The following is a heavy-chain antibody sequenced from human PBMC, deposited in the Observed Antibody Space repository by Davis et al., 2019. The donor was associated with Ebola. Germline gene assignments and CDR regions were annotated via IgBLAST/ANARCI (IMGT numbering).Heavy chain of an antibody. V-gene: IGHV3-48*03. CDR3: ARDSLRDGYPEFDY. CDR2: ISRSGNTI. D-gene: IGHD5-24*01. CDR1: GFPFSSYA. J-gene: IGHJ4*02. Sequence: PGGSLRLSCAASGFPFSSYAMYWVRQAPGKGLEWISYISRSGNTIYYADSVKGRFTISRDNAKDSLYLQMNSLGAEDTAVYYCARDSLRDGYPEFDYWGQGTLVTVSS.